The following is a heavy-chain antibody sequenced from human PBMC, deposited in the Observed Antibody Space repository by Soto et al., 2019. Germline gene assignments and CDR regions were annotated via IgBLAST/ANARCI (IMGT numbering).Heavy chain of an antibody. Sequence: PSETLSLTCTVSGGSISSGGYYWSWIRQHPGKGLEWIGYIYYSGSTYYNPSLKSRVTISVDTSKNQFSLKLSSVTAADTAVYYCARDVGPGGGYMDVWGKGTTVTAP. J-gene: IGHJ6*03. D-gene: IGHD3-10*01. CDR2: IYYSGST. V-gene: IGHV4-31*03. CDR1: GGSISSGGYY. CDR3: ARDVGPGGGYMDV.